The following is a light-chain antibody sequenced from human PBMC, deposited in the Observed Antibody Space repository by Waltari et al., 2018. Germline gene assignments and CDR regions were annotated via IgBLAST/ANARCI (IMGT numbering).Light chain of an antibody. J-gene: IGKJ4*01. V-gene: IGKV1-5*03. CDR2: KAS. Sequence: LLIYKASTLDSGVPSRFSGSASGTDFTLTISSLQAEDFGTYYCQQYSSFPLSFGGGTNIVIK. CDR3: QQYSSFPLS.